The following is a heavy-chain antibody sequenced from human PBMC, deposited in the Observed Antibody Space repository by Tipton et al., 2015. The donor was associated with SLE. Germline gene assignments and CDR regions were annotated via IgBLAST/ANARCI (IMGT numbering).Heavy chain of an antibody. D-gene: IGHD6-19*01. Sequence: SLRLSCAASGFTFTQHGMHWVRQTPAKGLEWVAFTSFDDNTKYYAASVKGRFTISRDNSKNTVYLQMNSLRPEDTAVYYCAKDQEWLAKIFDHWGQGTRVTVSS. V-gene: IGHV3-30*18. CDR1: GFTFTQHG. CDR3: AKDQEWLAKIFDH. CDR2: TSFDDNTK. J-gene: IGHJ4*02.